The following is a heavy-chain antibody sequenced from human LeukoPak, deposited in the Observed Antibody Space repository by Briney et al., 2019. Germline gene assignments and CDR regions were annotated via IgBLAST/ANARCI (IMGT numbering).Heavy chain of an antibody. V-gene: IGHV3-30*18. CDR3: AKTSTVTTGY. D-gene: IGHD4-11*01. J-gene: IGHJ4*02. Sequence: GGSLRLSCAASGFTFSSYGVHWVRQAPGKGLEWVAVISYDGSNKYYADSVKGRFTISRDNSKNTLYLQMNSLRAEDTAVYYCAKTSTVTTGYWGQGTLVTVSS. CDR1: GFTFSSYG. CDR2: ISYDGSNK.